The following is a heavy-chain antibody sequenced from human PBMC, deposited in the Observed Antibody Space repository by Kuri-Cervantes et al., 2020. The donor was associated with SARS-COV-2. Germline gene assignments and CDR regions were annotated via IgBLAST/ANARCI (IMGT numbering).Heavy chain of an antibody. CDR3: AKDRVGVQDF. V-gene: IGHV3-11*06. J-gene: IGHJ4*02. D-gene: IGHD2-21*01. CDR1: GFTFSDYY. Sequence: GGSLRLSCAASGFTFSDYYMSWIRQAPGKGLEWVSYISSSSSYTNYADSVKGRFTISRDNAKNSLYLHMKSLRSEDTAMHYCAKDRVGVQDFWGQGTLVTVSS. CDR2: ISSSSSYT.